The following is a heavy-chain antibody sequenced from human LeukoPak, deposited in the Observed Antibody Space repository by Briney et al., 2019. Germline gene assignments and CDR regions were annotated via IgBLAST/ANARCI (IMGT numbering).Heavy chain of an antibody. CDR2: IYYSGST. CDR3: ARKRGSLIAAAGTGHFDY. CDR1: GGSISSSSYY. D-gene: IGHD6-13*01. Sequence: PSETLSLTCTVSGGSISSSSYYWGWICQPPGKALAWIGSIYYSGSTYYNPSLKSRVTISVDTSKNQFSLKLSSVTAADTAVYYCARKRGSLIAAAGTGHFDYWGQGTLVTVSS. V-gene: IGHV4-39*01. J-gene: IGHJ4*02.